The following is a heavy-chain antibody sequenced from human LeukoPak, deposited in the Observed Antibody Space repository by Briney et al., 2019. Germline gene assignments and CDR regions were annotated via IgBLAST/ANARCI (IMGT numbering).Heavy chain of an antibody. V-gene: IGHV3-30*02. J-gene: IGHJ4*02. Sequence: GGSLRLSCAASGFTFSTYGMHWVRQAPGKGLEWVAVIWFDGSNKYYADSVKGRFTISRDNSKNTLYLQMNSLRAEDTAVYYCAKPSIAVAGTAYFDYWGQGTLVTVSS. CDR2: IWFDGSNK. CDR3: AKPSIAVAGTAYFDY. CDR1: GFTFSTYG. D-gene: IGHD6-19*01.